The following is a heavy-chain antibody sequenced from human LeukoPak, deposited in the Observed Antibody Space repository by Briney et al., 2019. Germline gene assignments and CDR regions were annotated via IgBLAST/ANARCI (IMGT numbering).Heavy chain of an antibody. J-gene: IGHJ5*02. V-gene: IGHV1-69*04. Sequence: ASVKVSCKASGYTFTSYGISWVRQAPGQGLEWMGRIIPILGIANYAQKFQGRVTITADKSTSTAYMELSSLRSEDTAVYYCARGREDCSSTSCYGDWFDPWGQGTLVTVSS. CDR3: ARGREDCSSTSCYGDWFDP. CDR2: IIPILGIA. CDR1: GYTFTSYG. D-gene: IGHD2-2*01.